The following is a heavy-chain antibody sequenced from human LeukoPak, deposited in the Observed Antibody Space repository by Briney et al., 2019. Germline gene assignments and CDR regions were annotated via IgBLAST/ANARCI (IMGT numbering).Heavy chain of an antibody. CDR3: ARDCSGGSCYPRQYYFDY. Sequence: PGGSLRLSCAASGFTFSSYSMTWVRQAPGKGLEWVSSISSSSSYIYYADSVKGRFTISRDNAKNSLYLHMNSLRAEDTAVYYCARDCSGGSCYPRQYYFDYWGQGTLVTVSS. CDR1: GFTFSSYS. V-gene: IGHV3-21*01. CDR2: ISSSSSYI. J-gene: IGHJ4*02. D-gene: IGHD2-15*01.